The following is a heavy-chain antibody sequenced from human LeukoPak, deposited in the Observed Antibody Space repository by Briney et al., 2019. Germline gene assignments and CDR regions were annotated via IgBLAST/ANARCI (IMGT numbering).Heavy chain of an antibody. CDR3: ARDRLYAFDI. Sequence: GRSLRLSCAASGFTFSSYGMHWVRQAPGKGLEWVAVFWFDGSNKYYAESVKGRFTISRDNSKNTLYLQMNSLRAEDTAVYYCARDRLYAFDIWGQGTTVTASS. J-gene: IGHJ3*02. V-gene: IGHV3-33*01. CDR1: GFTFSSYG. D-gene: IGHD6-19*01. CDR2: FWFDGSNK.